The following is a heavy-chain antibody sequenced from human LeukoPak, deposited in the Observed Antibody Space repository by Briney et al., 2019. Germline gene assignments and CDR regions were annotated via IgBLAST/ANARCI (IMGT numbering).Heavy chain of an antibody. CDR1: GDSVSSNSAA. CDR2: TYYRSKWYN. Sequence: SQTLSLTCAISGDSVSSNSAAWNWIRQSPSRGLEWLGRTYYRSKWYNDYAVSVKSRITINPDTSKNQFPLQLNSVTPEDTAVYYCARVKTIDDSSGYYPLFDYWGQGTLVTVSS. J-gene: IGHJ4*02. V-gene: IGHV6-1*01. CDR3: ARVKTIDDSSGYYPLFDY. D-gene: IGHD3-22*01.